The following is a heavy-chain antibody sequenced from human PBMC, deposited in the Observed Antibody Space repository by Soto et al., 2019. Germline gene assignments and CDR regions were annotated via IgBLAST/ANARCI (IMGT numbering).Heavy chain of an antibody. V-gene: IGHV1-69*02. CDR3: ARHRYVDTAMVNY. J-gene: IGHJ4*02. CDR1: GGTFSSYT. CDR2: IIPILGIA. D-gene: IGHD5-18*01. Sequence: GASVKVSCKASGGTFSSYTISWVRQAPGQGLEWMGRIIPILGIANYAQKFQGRVTITADKSTSTAYMELSSLRSEDTAVYYCARHRYVDTAMVNYWGQGTLVTVSS.